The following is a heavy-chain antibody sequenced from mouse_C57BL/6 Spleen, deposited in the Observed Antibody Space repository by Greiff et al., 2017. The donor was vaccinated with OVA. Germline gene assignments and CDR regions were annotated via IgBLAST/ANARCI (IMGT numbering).Heavy chain of an antibody. J-gene: IGHJ3*01. CDR3: ARQDSSGYTWFAY. Sequence: EVMLVESGGDLVKPGGSLKLSCAASGFTFSSYGMSWVRQTPDKRLEWVATISSGGSYTYYPDSVKGRFTISRDNAKNTLYLQMSSLKSEDTAMYYCARQDSSGYTWFAYWGQGTLVTVSA. CDR2: ISSGGSYT. D-gene: IGHD3-2*02. CDR1: GFTFSSYG. V-gene: IGHV5-6*01.